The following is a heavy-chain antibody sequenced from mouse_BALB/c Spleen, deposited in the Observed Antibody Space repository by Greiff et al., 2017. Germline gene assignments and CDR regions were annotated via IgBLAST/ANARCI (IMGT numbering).Heavy chain of an antibody. D-gene: IGHD2-3*01. CDR2: IYPGNVNT. CDR3: ARSYEGAMDY. CDR1: GYTFTSYY. V-gene: IGHV1S56*01. J-gene: IGHJ4*01. Sequence: LLESGPELVKPGASVRISCKASGYTFTSYYIHWVKQRPGQGLEWIGWIYPGNVNTKYNEKFKGKATLTADKSSSTAYMQLSSLTSEDSAVYFCARSYEGAMDYWGQGTSVTVSS.